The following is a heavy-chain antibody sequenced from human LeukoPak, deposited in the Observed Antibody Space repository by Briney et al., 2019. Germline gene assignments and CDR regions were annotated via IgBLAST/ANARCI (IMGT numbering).Heavy chain of an antibody. J-gene: IGHJ4*02. CDR1: GFTFSSYS. D-gene: IGHD6-19*01. V-gene: IGHV3-21*01. CDR3: AREVAVAGKEYYFDY. Sequence: GGSLRLSCAASGFTFSSYSMNWVRQAPGKGLEWVSSISSSSSYIYYADSVKGRFTISRDNAKNSLYLQMNSLRAKDTAVYYCAREVAVAGKEYYFDYWGQGTLVTVSS. CDR2: ISSSSSYI.